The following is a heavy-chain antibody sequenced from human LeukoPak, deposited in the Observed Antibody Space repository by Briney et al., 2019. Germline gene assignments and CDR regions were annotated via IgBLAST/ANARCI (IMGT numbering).Heavy chain of an antibody. CDR3: ASRVMAVNGFDI. CDR1: GFTFSSSW. Sequence: PGGSLRLSCAASGFTFSSSWMHWVRHAPGKGLEWVSRISTYGSTTTYADSVKGRFTISRDNAENTLYLQMNSLRAEDTAVYYCASRVMAVNGFDIWGQGTMVTVPS. V-gene: IGHV3-74*01. J-gene: IGHJ3*02. D-gene: IGHD3-16*01. CDR2: ISTYGSTT.